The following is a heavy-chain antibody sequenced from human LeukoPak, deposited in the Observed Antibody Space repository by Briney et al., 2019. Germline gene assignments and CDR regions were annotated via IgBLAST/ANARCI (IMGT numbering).Heavy chain of an antibody. D-gene: IGHD3-22*01. CDR1: GITFSTYW. CDR2: INSDGSTT. Sequence: GGSLRLSCAASGITFSTYWMHWVRQAPGKGLVWVSRINSDGSTTSYVDSVEGRFTISRDNAKNTLYRQMNSLRAEDTAVYYCARAGTVVDYDPSDAFDVWGQGTMVTVSS. J-gene: IGHJ3*01. V-gene: IGHV3-74*01. CDR3: ARAGTVVDYDPSDAFDV.